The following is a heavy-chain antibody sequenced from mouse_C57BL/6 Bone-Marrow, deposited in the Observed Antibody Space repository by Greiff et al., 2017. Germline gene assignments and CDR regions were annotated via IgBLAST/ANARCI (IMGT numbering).Heavy chain of an antibody. CDR1: GYAFSSSW. CDR2: IYPGDGDT. J-gene: IGHJ2*01. CDR3: ASHGDY. Sequence: VQLQQSGPELVKPGASVKISCKASGYAFSSSWMNWVKQRPGKGLEWIGRIYPGDGDTNYNGKFKGKATLTADKSYSTAYMQLSSLTSEDSAVYFCASHGDYWGQGTTLTVSS. V-gene: IGHV1-82*01.